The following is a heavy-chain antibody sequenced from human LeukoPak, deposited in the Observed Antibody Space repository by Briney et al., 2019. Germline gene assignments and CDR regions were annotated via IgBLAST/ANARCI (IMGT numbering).Heavy chain of an antibody. CDR3: ARGSGSYPYDAFNV. J-gene: IGHJ3*01. Sequence: GGSLRLSCAGSGFNFDDFAMHWVRQAPGKGLEWVSLNSWDGGGTYYADSVKGRFTISRDNSKDSLYLHMNSLRDEDTALYYCARGSGSYPYDAFNVWGQGTMVTVSS. CDR1: GFNFDDFA. CDR2: NSWDGGGT. D-gene: IGHD3-10*01. V-gene: IGHV3-43D*03.